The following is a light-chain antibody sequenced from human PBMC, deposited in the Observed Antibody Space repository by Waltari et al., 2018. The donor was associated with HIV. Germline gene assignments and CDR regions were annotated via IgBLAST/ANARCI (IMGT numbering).Light chain of an antibody. CDR3: AAWDDSLSGYV. J-gene: IGLJ1*01. Sequence: QSVLTHPPSASGTPGQRVTIPSSGSSANTGRSYVYWYQQVPGTAPKLLIYSSNHRPSGVPDRFSGSKSGTSASLAISGLRSEDEADYYCAAWDDSLSGYVFGTGTKVTVL. CDR2: SSN. CDR1: SANTGRSY. V-gene: IGLV1-47*01.